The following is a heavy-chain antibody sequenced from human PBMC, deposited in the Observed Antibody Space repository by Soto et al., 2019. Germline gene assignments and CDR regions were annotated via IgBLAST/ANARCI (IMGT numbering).Heavy chain of an antibody. J-gene: IGHJ5*02. D-gene: IGHD6-13*01. CDR2: INAGNGNT. CDR3: AVLSSQQPTIWFDP. CDR1: GYTFTSYA. V-gene: IGHV1-3*01. Sequence: QVQLVQSGAEVKKPGASVKVSCKASGYTFTSYAMHWVRQAPGQRLEWMGWINAGNGNTKYSQKFQGRVTITRDTSASTAYMELSSLRSEDTAVYYCAVLSSQQPTIWFDPWGQGTLVTVSS.